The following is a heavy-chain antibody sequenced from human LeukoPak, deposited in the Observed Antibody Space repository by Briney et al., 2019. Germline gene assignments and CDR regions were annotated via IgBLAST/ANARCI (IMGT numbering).Heavy chain of an antibody. Sequence: PGGSLRHSCAASGFTFSSHAMSWVRQAPGKGLEWVSSIGGSGKNAFYADAVKGRFTISRDNSKDTLYLQMSSLRAEDTAVYYCAKDLETINPTMDWGQGTLVTVSS. CDR3: AKDLETINPTMD. CDR1: GFTFSSHA. J-gene: IGHJ4*02. V-gene: IGHV3-23*01. D-gene: IGHD3-10*01. CDR2: IGGSGKNA.